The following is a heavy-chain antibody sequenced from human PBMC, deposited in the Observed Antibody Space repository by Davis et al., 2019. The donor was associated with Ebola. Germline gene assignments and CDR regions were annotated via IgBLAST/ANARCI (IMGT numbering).Heavy chain of an antibody. V-gene: IGHV4-39*07. CDR2: INHSGST. CDR3: ARDTKIYGDYSHFDY. Sequence: MPSETLSLTCTVSGGSISSTSYYWGWIRQSPGKGLQWIGSINHSGSTNYNPSLKSRVTISVDKSKNQFSLRLSSVTAADTAVYYCARDTKIYGDYSHFDYWGQGTLVTVSS. J-gene: IGHJ4*02. CDR1: GGSISSTSYY. D-gene: IGHD4-17*01.